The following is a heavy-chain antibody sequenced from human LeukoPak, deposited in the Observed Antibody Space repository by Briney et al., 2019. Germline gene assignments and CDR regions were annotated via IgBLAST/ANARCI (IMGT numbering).Heavy chain of an antibody. CDR2: IYSGGST. J-gene: IGHJ6*02. CDR1: GFTVSSNY. D-gene: IGHD6-13*01. CDR3: ARVASSPLSYGMDV. V-gene: IGHV3-53*01. Sequence: GGSLRLFCAASGFTVSSNYMSWVRQAPGKGLEWVSVIYSGGSTYYADSVQGRFTISRDNSMNTLYLQMNSLRAEDTAVYYCARVASSPLSYGMDVWGQGTTVTVSS.